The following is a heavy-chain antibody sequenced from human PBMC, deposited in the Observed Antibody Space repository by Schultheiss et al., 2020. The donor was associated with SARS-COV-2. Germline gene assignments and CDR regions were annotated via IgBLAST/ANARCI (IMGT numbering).Heavy chain of an antibody. CDR1: GGSISSYY. J-gene: IGHJ6*02. CDR3: ARDLEADPWKRYGMDV. D-gene: IGHD1-1*01. Sequence: SETLSLTCTVSGGSISSYYWGWIRQPPGKGLEWIGYIYYTGSTNYNPSLKSRVSISVDTSKNQFSLKLSTVTAADTAVYYCARDLEADPWKRYGMDVWGQGTTVTVSS. V-gene: IGHV4-59*01. CDR2: IYYTGST.